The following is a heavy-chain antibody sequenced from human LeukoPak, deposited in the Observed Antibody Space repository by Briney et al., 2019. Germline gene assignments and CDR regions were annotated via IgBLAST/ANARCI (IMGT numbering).Heavy chain of an antibody. CDR3: AKNVLTFGGVIAQPFDY. D-gene: IGHD3-16*02. CDR2: ISGSGGST. Sequence: GGSLRLSCAASGFTFSSYSMNWVRQAPGKGLEWVSAISGSGGSTYYADSVKGRFTISRDNSKNTLYLQMNSLRAEDTAVYYCAKNVLTFGGVIAQPFDYWGQGTLVTVSS. CDR1: GFTFSSYS. V-gene: IGHV3-23*01. J-gene: IGHJ4*02.